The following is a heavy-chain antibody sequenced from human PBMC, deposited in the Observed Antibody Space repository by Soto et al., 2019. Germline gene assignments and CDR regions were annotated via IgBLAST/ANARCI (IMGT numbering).Heavy chain of an antibody. D-gene: IGHD6-19*01. V-gene: IGHV3-72*01. Sequence: PGGSLRLSCTGSGFTFNDFYIDWVRQAPGKGLEWVGRSREKGNSYSTDYAASVKGRFSVSRDSSKISLYLQMNSLKADDTAVHYCASAVADTRNALNIWGQGTLVTVSS. J-gene: IGHJ3*02. CDR2: SREKGNSYST. CDR1: GFTFNDFY. CDR3: ASAVADTRNALNI.